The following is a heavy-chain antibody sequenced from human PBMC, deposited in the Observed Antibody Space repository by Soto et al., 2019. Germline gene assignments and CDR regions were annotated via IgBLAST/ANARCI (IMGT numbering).Heavy chain of an antibody. CDR2: IYYSGST. V-gene: IGHV4-31*03. CDR3: AREGGIVGATAADY. J-gene: IGHJ4*02. Sequence: QVQLQESGPGLVKPSQTLSLTCTVSGGSISSGGYYWSWIRQHPGKGLEWIGYIYYSGSTYYNPYPKSRVTISVDTSKNQFSLKLSSVTAADTAVYSCAREGGIVGATAADYWGQGTLVTVSS. CDR1: GGSISSGGYY. D-gene: IGHD1-26*01.